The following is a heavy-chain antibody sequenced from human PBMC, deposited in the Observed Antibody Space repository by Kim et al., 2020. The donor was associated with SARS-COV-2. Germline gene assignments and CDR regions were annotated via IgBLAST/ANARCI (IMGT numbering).Heavy chain of an antibody. Sequence: SETLSLTCAVYGGSFSGYYWSWIRQPPGKGLEWIGEINHSGSTNYNPSLKSRVTISVDTSKNQFSLKLSSVTAADTAVYYCARARGSGSYPTRDYYYGM. V-gene: IGHV4-34*01. CDR3: ARARGSGSYPTRDYYYGM. CDR2: INHSGST. J-gene: IGHJ6*01. CDR1: GGSFSGYY. D-gene: IGHD3-10*01.